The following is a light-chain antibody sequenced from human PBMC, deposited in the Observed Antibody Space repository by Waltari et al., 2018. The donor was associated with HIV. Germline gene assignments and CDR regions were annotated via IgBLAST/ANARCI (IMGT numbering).Light chain of an antibody. V-gene: IGLV1-51*02. Sequence: QSVLTQPPSVSAAPGQTVTISCSGSNSHIGNNYVSWYQQLPGTVPKVLIYENNRRPSGIPDRFSASKSGTSATLGIAGLQPGDEADYYCATWDTTLGGVFGGGTRLTVL. CDR2: ENN. CDR3: ATWDTTLGGV. J-gene: IGLJ3*02. CDR1: NSHIGNNY.